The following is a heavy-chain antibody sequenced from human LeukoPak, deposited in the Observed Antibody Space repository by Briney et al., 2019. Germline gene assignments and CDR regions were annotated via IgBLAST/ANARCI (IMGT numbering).Heavy chain of an antibody. J-gene: IGHJ4*02. CDR3: AGDYGSGSPYYFDY. D-gene: IGHD3-10*01. Sequence: SETLSLTCTVSGGSISSYYWSWIRQPAGKGLEWIGRIYTSGSTNYNPSLKSRVTMSVDTSKNQFSLKLSSVTAADTAAYYCAGDYGSGSPYYFDYWGQGTLVTVSS. CDR1: GGSISSYY. V-gene: IGHV4-4*07. CDR2: IYTSGST.